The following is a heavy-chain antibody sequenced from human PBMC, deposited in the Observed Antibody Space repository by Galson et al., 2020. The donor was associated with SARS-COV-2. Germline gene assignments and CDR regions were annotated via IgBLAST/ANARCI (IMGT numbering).Heavy chain of an antibody. D-gene: IGHD6-19*01. J-gene: IGHJ4*02. V-gene: IGHV3-33*01. CDR1: GFTFSGHA. Sequence: GGSLRLSCAASGFTFSGHAMHWVRQAPGKGLEWVAQIFYDGSDKYYGDAVKGRFTISRDSSKNTVYLQMNNLRADDTAVYYCARDGQSSSGWAVDDWGQGTLVTVSS. CDR3: ARDGQSSSGWAVDD. CDR2: IFYDGSDK.